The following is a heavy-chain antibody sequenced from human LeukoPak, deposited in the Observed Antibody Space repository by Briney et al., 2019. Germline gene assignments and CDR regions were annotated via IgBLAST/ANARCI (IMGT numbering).Heavy chain of an antibody. Sequence: ASVKVSCKASGGTFSSYAISWVRQAPGQGLEWMGGIIPIFGTANYAQKSQGRVTITADESTSTAYMELSSLRSEDTAVYYCARGLGYCNGPSGRCLVYYYGMDVWGKGTTVTVSS. CDR2: IIPIFGTA. D-gene: IGHD2-15*01. CDR3: ARGLGYCNGPSGRCLVYYYGMDV. CDR1: GGTFSSYA. J-gene: IGHJ6*04. V-gene: IGHV1-69*13.